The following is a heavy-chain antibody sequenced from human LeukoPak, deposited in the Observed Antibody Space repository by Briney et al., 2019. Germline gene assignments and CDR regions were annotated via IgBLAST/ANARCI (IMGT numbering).Heavy chain of an antibody. CDR1: GYTFTGHY. CDR2: INPKNAAT. D-gene: IGHD3-16*01. Sequence: ASVKVSCKASGYTFTGHYIHWVRQAPGQGLEWMGWINPKNAATNYGQRFQGRVTMTRDTSISTAYMEVSRLRSDDTAVYYCARVGDYVWGMYYLDNWGQGTLVTVSS. J-gene: IGHJ4*02. CDR3: ARVGDYVWGMYYLDN. V-gene: IGHV1-2*02.